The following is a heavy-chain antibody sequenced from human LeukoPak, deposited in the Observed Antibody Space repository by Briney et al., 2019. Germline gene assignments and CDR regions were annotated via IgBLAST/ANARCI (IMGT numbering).Heavy chain of an antibody. V-gene: IGHV3-30-3*01. CDR2: MSIDGNTK. D-gene: IGHD3-3*01. J-gene: IGHJ4*02. CDR1: GFIFTDYP. CDR3: VRDPILGFPDYFDS. Sequence: GGSLRLSCAASGFIFTDYPIHWVRQTPDKGLECVALMSIDGNTKYYANSVRGRFTVSRDNSKNTVYLQMSSLRVEDTAVYYYVRDPILGFPDYFDSWGQGTLVTVSS.